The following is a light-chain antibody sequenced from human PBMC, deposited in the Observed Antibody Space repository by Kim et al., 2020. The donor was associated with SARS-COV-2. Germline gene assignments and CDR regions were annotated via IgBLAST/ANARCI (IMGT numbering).Light chain of an antibody. J-gene: IGKJ5*01. CDR3: QQYAISPLT. Sequence: EIVLTQSPGTLSLSPGGRATLSCRASQSVARSYLAWYQQKPGQAPRLLIYDASSRATGIPDRFSGSESGTDFTLTISRLEPEDFAVYYCQQYAISPLTFGQGTRLEIK. CDR2: DAS. V-gene: IGKV3-20*01. CDR1: QSVARSY.